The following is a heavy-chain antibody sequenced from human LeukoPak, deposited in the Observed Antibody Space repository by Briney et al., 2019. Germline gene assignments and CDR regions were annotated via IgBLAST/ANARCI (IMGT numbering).Heavy chain of an antibody. CDR2: FDPEDGET. D-gene: IGHD1-1*01. V-gene: IGHV1-24*01. J-gene: IGHJ6*02. CDR3: AVSLTTGGYYGMDV. CDR1: GYTLTELP. Sequence: GASVKVSCKVSGYTLTELPLHWVRQAPGKGLEWMGRFDPEDGETIYARKFQGRVTMTEGTSTDTAYMELSSLRSEDTAVYFCAVSLTTGGYYGMDVWGQGTTVTVSS.